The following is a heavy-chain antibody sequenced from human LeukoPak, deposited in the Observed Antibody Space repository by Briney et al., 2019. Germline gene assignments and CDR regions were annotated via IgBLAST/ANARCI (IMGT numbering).Heavy chain of an antibody. D-gene: IGHD2-2*01. V-gene: IGHV3-15*01. CDR2: IKSKSDGGTT. J-gene: IGHJ4*02. Sequence: GGSLRLSCAASGFTFSNAWMSWVRQAPGKGREGVGRIKSKSDGGTTDYAAPVRGKFNIPRDNKKHTVYQQMDRLKIEDTDVYYCTAPVWYCSSASCYDDFDYWGQGTLVTVSS. CDR1: GFTFSNAW. CDR3: TAPVWYCSSASCYDDFDY.